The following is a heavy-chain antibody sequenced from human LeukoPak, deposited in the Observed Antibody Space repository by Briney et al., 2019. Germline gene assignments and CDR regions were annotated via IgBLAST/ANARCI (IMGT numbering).Heavy chain of an antibody. J-gene: IGHJ5*02. CDR2: IYYSGST. CDR3: ARDRGYCSSTGCYTGIVSWFDP. V-gene: IGHV4-59*02. CDR1: GGSVSGYY. D-gene: IGHD2-2*02. Sequence: KPSETLSLTCTVSGGSVSGYYWSWIRQPPRRGLEWIGYIYYSGSTNYNPSLKSRVTISVDTSKNQFSLKVSSVTAADTAVYYCARDRGYCSSTGCYTGIVSWFDPWGQGTLVTVSS.